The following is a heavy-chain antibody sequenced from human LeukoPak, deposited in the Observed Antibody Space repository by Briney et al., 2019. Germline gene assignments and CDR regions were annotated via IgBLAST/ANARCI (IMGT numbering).Heavy chain of an antibody. V-gene: IGHV3-21*01. D-gene: IGHD1-26*01. J-gene: IGHJ5*01. CDR3: ARDEAILWFDY. Sequence: GGSLRLSCAASGFTFSSYSMNWVRQAPGKGLEWVSSISSSSSYIYYADSVKGRFTISRDNAKNSLYLQMNSLRAEDTAVYYCARDEAILWFDYWGQGTLVTVSS. CDR2: ISSSSSYI. CDR1: GFTFSSYS.